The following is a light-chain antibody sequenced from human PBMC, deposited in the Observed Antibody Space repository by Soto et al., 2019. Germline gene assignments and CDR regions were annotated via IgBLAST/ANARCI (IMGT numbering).Light chain of an antibody. Sequence: EIGMTQSPATLSVSPGERATLSCRASQSVSSNLAWYQQKPGQAPRLLIYGASTRATDIPARFSGSGSGTEFTLTISSLQSEDFAVYYCQQYNTWPRTFGQGTKVAIK. CDR2: GAS. CDR3: QQYNTWPRT. V-gene: IGKV3-15*01. J-gene: IGKJ1*01. CDR1: QSVSSN.